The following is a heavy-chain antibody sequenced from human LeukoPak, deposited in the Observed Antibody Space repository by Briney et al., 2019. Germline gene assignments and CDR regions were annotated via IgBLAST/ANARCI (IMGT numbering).Heavy chain of an antibody. Sequence: SQTLSLTCAISGDSVSSNSAAWNWIRQSPSRGLEWLGRTYRSKWYNDYAVSVKSRITINPDTSKNQFSLQLNSVTPEDTAVYYCARVAWNSEALDYWGQGTLVTVSS. V-gene: IGHV6-1*01. D-gene: IGHD1-7*01. CDR2: TYRSKWYN. CDR3: ARVAWNSEALDY. CDR1: GDSVSSNSAA. J-gene: IGHJ4*02.